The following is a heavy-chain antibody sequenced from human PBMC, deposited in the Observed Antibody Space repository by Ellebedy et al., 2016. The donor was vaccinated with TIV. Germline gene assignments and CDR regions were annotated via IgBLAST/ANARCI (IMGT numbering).Heavy chain of an antibody. CDR1: GFSTSG. D-gene: IGHD3-16*01. J-gene: IGHJ6*02. CDR2: IRSDVSNK. Sequence: PGGSLRLSCAASGFSTSGMHWVRQAPGKGLEWVAFIRSDVSNKYYADSVKGRFTISRDNSKNTLDLQMNSLRAEDTALYYCVKGAYPVPTVMAVWGQGTMVIVSS. V-gene: IGHV3-30*02. CDR3: VKGAYPVPTVMAV.